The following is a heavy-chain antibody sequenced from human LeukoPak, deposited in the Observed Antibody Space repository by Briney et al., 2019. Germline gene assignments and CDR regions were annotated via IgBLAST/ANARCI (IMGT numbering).Heavy chain of an antibody. CDR3: ARCFDLFYSNDFDY. D-gene: IGHD4-11*01. V-gene: IGHV4-39*07. CDR1: GGSISSSSHY. J-gene: IGHJ4*02. CDR2: IYHSGST. Sequence: SETLSLTCTVSGGSISSSSHYWGWIRQPPGKGLEWIGSIYHSGSTYYNPSLKSRVTISVDSSKNQFSLKLSSVTAADTAVYYCARCFDLFYSNDFDYWGQGTLVTVSS.